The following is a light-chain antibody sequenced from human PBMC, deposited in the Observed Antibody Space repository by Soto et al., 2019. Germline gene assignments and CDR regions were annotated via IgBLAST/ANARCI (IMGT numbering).Light chain of an antibody. CDR3: QQYDSHPMYT. V-gene: IGKV1-5*03. Sequence: DIQMTQSPSTLSASVGDRVTITCRASQSISNCLAWYQQKPGKAPKLLIYKASSLESGVPSRFSGSGSGTEFTLTISSLQPDDFATYYCQQYDSHPMYTFGQGT. CDR1: QSISNC. CDR2: KAS. J-gene: IGKJ2*01.